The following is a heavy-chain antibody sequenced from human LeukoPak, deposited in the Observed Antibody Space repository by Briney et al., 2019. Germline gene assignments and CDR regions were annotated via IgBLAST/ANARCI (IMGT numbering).Heavy chain of an antibody. V-gene: IGHV3-21*01. J-gene: IGHJ4*02. Sequence: GGSLRLSCAASGFTFSSYSMNWVRQAPGKGLEWVSSISSSSSYIYYADSVKGRFTISRDNAKNSLYLQMNSLRAEDTAVYYCAREGGGYYDILTGYYNSFDYWGQGTLVTVSS. CDR3: AREGGGYYDILTGYYNSFDY. D-gene: IGHD3-9*01. CDR2: ISSSSSYI. CDR1: GFTFSSYS.